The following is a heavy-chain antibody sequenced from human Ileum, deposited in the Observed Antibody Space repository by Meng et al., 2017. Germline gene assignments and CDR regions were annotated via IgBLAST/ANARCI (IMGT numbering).Heavy chain of an antibody. CDR1: GGSFSGYY. CDR2: IDHSGGT. V-gene: IGHV4-34*01. D-gene: IGHD1-26*01. Sequence: QVQLQQWGGGLLKPSETLSLTAGVNGGSFSGYYWSWIRQPPGKGLEWIGEIDHSGGTNYNPSLKNRVTISVDTSNNRFSLKLSSVKAADTALYFCARRVGATPYAYNWLDPWGQGTLVTVSS. J-gene: IGHJ5*02. CDR3: ARRVGATPYAYNWLDP.